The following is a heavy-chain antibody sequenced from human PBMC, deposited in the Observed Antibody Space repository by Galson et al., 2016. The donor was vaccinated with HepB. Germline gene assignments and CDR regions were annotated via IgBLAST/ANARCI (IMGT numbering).Heavy chain of an antibody. CDR3: ATDPIVGVPDYFDY. V-gene: IGHV3-30-3*01. Sequence: SLRLSCAVSGFNFSNYAMHWVRQAPGKGLEWVAVTDGTNKYYADSVKGRFTISRDDSKSTLYLQMDRLRAEDTAVYYCATDPIVGVPDYFDYWGQGTLVTVSS. D-gene: IGHD1-26*01. CDR1: GFNFSNYA. J-gene: IGHJ4*02. CDR2: TDGTNK.